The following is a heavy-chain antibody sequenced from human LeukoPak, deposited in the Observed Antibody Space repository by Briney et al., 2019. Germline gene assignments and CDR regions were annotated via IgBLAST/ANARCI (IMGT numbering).Heavy chain of an antibody. V-gene: IGHV3-23*01. J-gene: IGHJ4*02. CDR2: ISGSGGST. D-gene: IGHD3-22*01. CDR1: GFTFSIYA. Sequence: GGSLRLSCAPSGFTFSIYAMSGVRQAPRKGLEWGSGISGSGGSTYYADSVKGRFTISRDNSKNTLYLQMTSLRAEDTAVYYCAKDQVWIVVGSFDYWGQGTLVTVSS. CDR3: AKDQVWIVVGSFDY.